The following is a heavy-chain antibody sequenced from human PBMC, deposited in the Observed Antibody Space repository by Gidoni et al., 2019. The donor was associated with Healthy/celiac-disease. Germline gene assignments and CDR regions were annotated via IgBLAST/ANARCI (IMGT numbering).Heavy chain of an antibody. V-gene: IGHV3-7*01. Sequence: EVQLVESGGGLVQPGGSLRLSCAASGFTFSSYWMSWVRQATGKGLEWVANIKQNGSEKYYVYSVKGRFTISRDNAKNSLYLQMNSLRAEDTAVYYCARDSVSADFWSGSDPVYYYYGMDVWGQGTTVTVSS. D-gene: IGHD3-3*01. CDR3: ARDSVSADFWSGSDPVYYYYGMDV. CDR1: GFTFSSYW. CDR2: IKQNGSEK. J-gene: IGHJ6*02.